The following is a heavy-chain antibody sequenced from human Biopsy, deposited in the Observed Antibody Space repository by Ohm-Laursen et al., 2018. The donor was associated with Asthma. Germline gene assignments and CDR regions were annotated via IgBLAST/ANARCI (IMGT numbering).Heavy chain of an antibody. D-gene: IGHD2-2*01. J-gene: IGHJ6*02. V-gene: IGHV3-7*01. CDR1: GFTFGDYC. CDR2: IKKGGSEK. CDR3: ARGGYCTSPTCPWGRYATDV. Sequence: SLRLSCTASGFTFGDYCMSWVRQVPGQGLEWVANIKKGGSEKYYVDSVKGRFTISRDDAKNSLYLHMNSLRAEDTAVYYCARGGYCTSPTCPWGRYATDVWGQGTTVTVSS.